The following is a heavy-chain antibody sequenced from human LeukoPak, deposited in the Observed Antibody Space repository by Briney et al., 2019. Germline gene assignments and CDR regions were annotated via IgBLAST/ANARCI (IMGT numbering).Heavy chain of an antibody. D-gene: IGHD4-17*01. CDR1: GFTFRDYY. V-gene: IGHV3-11*01. CDR3: ATVTTVTTSYYFDY. CDR2: ISTSGYTI. J-gene: IGHJ4*02. Sequence: GGSLRLSCAASGFTFRDYYMSWIRQAPGKGLEWVSYISTSGYTIYYADSVKGRFTVSRDNAQNSLYPQMNSLRAEDTAVYYCATVTTVTTSYYFDYWGQGTLVTVSS.